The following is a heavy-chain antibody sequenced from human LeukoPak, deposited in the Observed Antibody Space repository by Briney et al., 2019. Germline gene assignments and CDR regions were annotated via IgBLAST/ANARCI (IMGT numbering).Heavy chain of an antibody. CDR1: GFTFSSYW. CDR3: ARAYGSGRGNWFDP. CDR2: INSDGSST. J-gene: IGHJ5*02. D-gene: IGHD3-10*01. Sequence: GGSLRLSCAASGFTFSSYWMHWVRRAPGKGLVWVSRINSDGSSTSYADSVKGRFTISRDNAKNTLYLQMNSLRAEDTAVYYCARAYGSGRGNWFDPWGQGTLVTVSS. V-gene: IGHV3-74*01.